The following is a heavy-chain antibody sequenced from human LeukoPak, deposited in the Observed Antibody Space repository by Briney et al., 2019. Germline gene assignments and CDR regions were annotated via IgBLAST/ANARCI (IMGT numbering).Heavy chain of an antibody. CDR1: GGSISSSSYY. D-gene: IGHD3-10*01. V-gene: IGHV4-39*07. Sequence: SETLSLTCTVSGGSISSSSYYWGWIRQPPGKGLEWIGSIYYSGSTYYNPSLKSRVTISVDTSKNQFSLKLSSVTAADTAVYYCARDRTYGSGNKNFDYWGQGTLVTVSS. CDR3: ARDRTYGSGNKNFDY. CDR2: IYYSGST. J-gene: IGHJ4*02.